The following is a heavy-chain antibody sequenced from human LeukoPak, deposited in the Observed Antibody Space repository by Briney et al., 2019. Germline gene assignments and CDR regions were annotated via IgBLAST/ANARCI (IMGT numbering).Heavy chain of an antibody. CDR3: ARAEANYLFHYDPRGWFDP. Sequence: SETLSLTCTVSGGSISSYYWSWIRQPAGKGLEWIGRIYTSGSTNYNPSLKSRVTMSVDTSKNQFSLKLSSVTAADTAVYYCARAEANYLFHYDPRGWFDPWGQGTLVTVSS. CDR2: IYTSGST. J-gene: IGHJ5*02. CDR1: GGSISSYY. D-gene: IGHD4/OR15-4a*01. V-gene: IGHV4-4*07.